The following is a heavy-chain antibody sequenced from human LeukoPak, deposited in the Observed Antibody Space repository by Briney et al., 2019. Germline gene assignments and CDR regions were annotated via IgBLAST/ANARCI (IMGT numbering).Heavy chain of an antibody. Sequence: SETLSLTCIVSGDFINTGGYNWSWIRQPPGKGLEWLGHIYHSGSTFYNPSLNSRVSLSLDTSKNHFSLRLTSATAADTAVYFCARVSSTTIFWYFDLWGRGTLVTVSS. CDR1: GDFINTGGYN. V-gene: IGHV4-30-2*05. CDR2: IYHSGST. D-gene: IGHD1-14*01. CDR3: ARVSSTTIFWYFDL. J-gene: IGHJ2*01.